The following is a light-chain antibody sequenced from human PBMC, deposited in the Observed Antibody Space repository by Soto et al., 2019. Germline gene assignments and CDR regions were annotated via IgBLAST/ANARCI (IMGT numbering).Light chain of an antibody. V-gene: IGLV2-18*01. CDR1: STDFVSYNR. J-gene: IGLJ1*01. Sequence: QSALTQPPSVSGSPGQSVTISCTGTSTDFVSYNRVSWYQQPPGTAPKLIIYEASNRPSGVPDRFSGSKSGNTASLSSSGLQAADEADYYCSLYTSENTYVFGTGTKLTVL. CDR2: EAS. CDR3: SLYTSENTYV.